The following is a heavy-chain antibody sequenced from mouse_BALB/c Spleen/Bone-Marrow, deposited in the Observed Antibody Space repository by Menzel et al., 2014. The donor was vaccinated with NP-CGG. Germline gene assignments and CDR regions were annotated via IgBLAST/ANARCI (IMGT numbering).Heavy chain of an antibody. V-gene: IGHV5-17*02. CDR3: TRGGNWEDFDY. Sequence: EVQGVESGGGLVQPGGSRKLSCAASGLTFSGFGMLWVRQAPEKGLEWVAYISSGSSTIFYADTVKGRFIISRDNPKNTLFLQMTSLRSEDTAMYYCTRGGNWEDFDYWGQGTTLSVSS. CDR1: GLTFSGFG. D-gene: IGHD4-1*01. J-gene: IGHJ2*01. CDR2: ISSGSSTI.